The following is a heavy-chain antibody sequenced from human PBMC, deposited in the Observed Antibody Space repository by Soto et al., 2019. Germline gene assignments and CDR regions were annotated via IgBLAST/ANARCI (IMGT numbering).Heavy chain of an antibody. CDR3: ARDPITMIRGVIPPFDY. Sequence: ASVKVSCKASGYTFTGYYMHWVRQAPGQGLEWMGWINPNSGGTNYAQNFQGRVTMTRDTSISTAYMELSRPRSDDTAVYYCARDPITMIRGVIPPFDYWGQGTLVTVSS. J-gene: IGHJ4*02. V-gene: IGHV1-2*02. CDR1: GYTFTGYY. CDR2: INPNSGGT. D-gene: IGHD3-10*01.